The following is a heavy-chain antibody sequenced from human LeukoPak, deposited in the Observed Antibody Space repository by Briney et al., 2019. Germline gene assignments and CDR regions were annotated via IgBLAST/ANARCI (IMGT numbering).Heavy chain of an antibody. Sequence: GGSLRLSCAASGFTFGSYEMNWVRQAPGKGLEWVSYIGSSGRTIYYEDSVKGRFTISRDNAKKSLYLQMNSLRAEDTAVYYCARDSYGSGSYHAFDIWGQGTMVTVSS. CDR3: ARDSYGSGSYHAFDI. J-gene: IGHJ3*02. CDR1: GFTFGSYE. D-gene: IGHD3-10*01. V-gene: IGHV3-48*03. CDR2: IGSSGRTI.